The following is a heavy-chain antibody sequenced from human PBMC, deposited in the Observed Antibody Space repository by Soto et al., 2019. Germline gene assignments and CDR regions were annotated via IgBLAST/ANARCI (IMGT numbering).Heavy chain of an antibody. V-gene: IGHV4-30-4*01. CDR2: IYYSGST. CDR1: GGSISSGDYY. D-gene: IGHD1-26*01. CDR3: AIGNPYSGSYYLFDY. J-gene: IGHJ4*02. Sequence: SETLSLTCTVSGGSISSGDYYWSWIRQPPGKGLEWIGYIYYSGSTYYNPSLTSRVTISVDTSKNQFSLKLSSVTAADTAVYYCAIGNPYSGSYYLFDYWGQGTLVTVSS.